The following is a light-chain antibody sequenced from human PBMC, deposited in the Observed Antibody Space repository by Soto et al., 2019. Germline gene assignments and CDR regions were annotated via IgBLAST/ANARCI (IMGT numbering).Light chain of an antibody. J-gene: IGKJ1*01. CDR2: GAS. Sequence: EIVLTQSPGTLSLSPGERATLSCRASQSVSTSFLAWYQQRPGQAPRLLMYGASSRATGIPDRFSGSGSGTDFTLTISRLELDDFAVYYCQQYGSSPWTFGQGTKVEIK. V-gene: IGKV3-20*01. CDR1: QSVSTSF. CDR3: QQYGSSPWT.